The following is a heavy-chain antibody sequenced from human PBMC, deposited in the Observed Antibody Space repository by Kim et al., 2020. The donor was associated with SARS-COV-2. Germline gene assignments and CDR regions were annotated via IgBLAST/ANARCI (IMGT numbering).Heavy chain of an antibody. CDR3: AREPGDAYYFDY. CDR1: GGSVSSGSYY. CDR2: IYYSGST. J-gene: IGHJ4*02. V-gene: IGHV4-61*01. D-gene: IGHD2-21*01. Sequence: SETLSLTCTVSGGSVSSGSYYWSWIRQPPGKGLEWIGYIYYSGSTNYNPSLKSRVTISVDTSKNQFSLKLSSLTAADTAVYYCAREPGDAYYFDYWGQGTLVTVSS.